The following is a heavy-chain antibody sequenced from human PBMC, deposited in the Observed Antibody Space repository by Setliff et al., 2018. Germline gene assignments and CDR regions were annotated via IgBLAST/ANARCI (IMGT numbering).Heavy chain of an antibody. D-gene: IGHD1-1*01. CDR1: GFSISSGYY. J-gene: IGHJ1*01. V-gene: IGHV4-38-2*01. CDR3: VREGYSEYFQD. Sequence: SETLSLTCAVSGFSISSGYYWGWIRQPPGKGLEWIVNIHHSGKAYYNPSLKSRVSISVDTSKNQLSLTLSSVTAADTAVYYCVREGYSEYFQDWGRGTLVTVSS. CDR2: IHHSGKA.